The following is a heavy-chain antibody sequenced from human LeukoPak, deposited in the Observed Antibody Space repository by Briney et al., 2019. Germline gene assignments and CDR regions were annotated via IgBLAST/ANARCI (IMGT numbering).Heavy chain of an antibody. V-gene: IGHV3-21*01. J-gene: IGHJ4*02. CDR3: ASQVAYSGCDY. CDR1: GFTFSSYS. CDR2: ISSSSSYI. Sequence: PGGSLRLSCAASGFTFSSYSTSWGRQARGNGLEWGSSISSSSSYIYYADSVKGRFTISRDNAKNSLYQQMNSLRAEDTAVYYCASQVAYSGCDYCGQGTLVTVSS. D-gene: IGHD6-19*01.